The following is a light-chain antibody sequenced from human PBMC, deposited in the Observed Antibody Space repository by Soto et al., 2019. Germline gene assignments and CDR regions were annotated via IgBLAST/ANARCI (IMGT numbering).Light chain of an antibody. CDR1: QSVSSY. J-gene: IGKJ1*01. V-gene: IGKV3-11*01. CDR2: DAS. Sequence: EIVLTQSPATLSLSLGETATHSCRASQSVSSYLAWYQQKPGQAPRLLIYDASNRATGIPARFSGSGSGTDFTLTISSLEPEDVAVYYCHQRSDWPSWTFGQGTKVEIK. CDR3: HQRSDWPSWT.